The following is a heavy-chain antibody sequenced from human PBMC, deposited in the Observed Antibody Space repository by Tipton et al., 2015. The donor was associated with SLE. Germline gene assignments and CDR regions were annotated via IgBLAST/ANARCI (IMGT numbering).Heavy chain of an antibody. Sequence: TLSLTCTVSGGSLSSSSYYWGWIRQPPGKGLEWIGRIYYTGSTYYNPSLTSRDTISVVTSKNQFSLKLSSVTAADTAVYYCAGRGDGRGTWFDPWGQGTLVTVSS. D-gene: IGHD3-10*01. CDR3: AGRGDGRGTWFDP. J-gene: IGHJ5*02. CDR2: IYYTGST. CDR1: GGSLSSSSYY. V-gene: IGHV4-39*07.